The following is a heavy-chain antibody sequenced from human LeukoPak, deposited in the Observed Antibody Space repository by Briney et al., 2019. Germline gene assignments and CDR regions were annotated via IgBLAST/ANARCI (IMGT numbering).Heavy chain of an antibody. CDR2: IIPIFGTA. V-gene: IGHV1-69*05. D-gene: IGHD2-2*02. J-gene: IGHJ5*02. Sequence: ASVKVSCKASGGTFSSYAISWVRQAPGQGLEWMGRIIPIFGTANYAQKFQGRVTITTDESTSTAYMELSSLRSEDTAVYYCARDGCSSTSCYTSWFDPWGQGTLVTVSS. CDR1: GGTFSSYA. CDR3: ARDGCSSTSCYTSWFDP.